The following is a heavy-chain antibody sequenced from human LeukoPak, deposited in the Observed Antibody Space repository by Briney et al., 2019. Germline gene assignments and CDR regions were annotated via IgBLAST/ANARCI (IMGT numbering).Heavy chain of an antibody. Sequence: SVKVSCKASGGTFSTHAISWVRQAPGQGLEWMGRISPMVGIANYAQKFQGRVTIIADKSTSTAYMELNSLRSEDTAVYYCVREPTSGSGSYWGQGTLVTVSS. J-gene: IGHJ4*02. CDR2: ISPMVGIA. D-gene: IGHD3-10*01. CDR1: GGTFSTHA. CDR3: VREPTSGSGSY. V-gene: IGHV1-69*04.